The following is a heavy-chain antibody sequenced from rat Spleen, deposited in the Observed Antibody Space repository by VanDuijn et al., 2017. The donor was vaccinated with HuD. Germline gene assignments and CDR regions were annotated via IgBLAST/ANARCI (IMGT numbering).Heavy chain of an antibody. Sequence: EVQLVESGGGLVQPGKSMKLSCAASGFTFSNYGMAWVRQAPKKGLEWVAYISTGGGSTYYRDSVKGRFTISRHNAKSTLYLQMDSLRSEDTATYYCTTLYYGYTYAYFDYWGQGVMVTVSS. V-gene: IGHV5-27*01. CDR2: ISTGGGST. J-gene: IGHJ2*01. CDR3: TTLYYGYTYAYFDY. CDR1: GFTFSNYG. D-gene: IGHD1-9*01.